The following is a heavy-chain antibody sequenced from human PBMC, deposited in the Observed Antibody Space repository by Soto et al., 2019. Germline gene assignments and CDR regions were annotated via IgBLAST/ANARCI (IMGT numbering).Heavy chain of an antibody. J-gene: IGHJ4*02. D-gene: IGHD6-13*01. CDR1: GGSISSSSYY. Sequence: PSETLSLTCTVSGGSISSSSYYWGWIRQPPGKGLEWIGSIYYSGSTYYNPSLNSRVTISVDTSKNQFSLKLSSVTAADTAVYYCARFLGIAAAGGFDYWGQGTLVTV. V-gene: IGHV4-39*01. CDR2: IYYSGST. CDR3: ARFLGIAAAGGFDY.